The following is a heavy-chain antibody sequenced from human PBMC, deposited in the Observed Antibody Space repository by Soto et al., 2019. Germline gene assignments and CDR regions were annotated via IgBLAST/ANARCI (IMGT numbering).Heavy chain of an antibody. Sequence: EVQLVESGGGLVQPGGSLRLSCAASGFTFSSYWMSWVRQAPGKGLEWVANIKQDGSEKYYVDSVKGRFTISRDNAKNSLYLQMNSLRAEDTAVYYCARDRSGYDGSDEAFDIWGQGTMVTVSS. CDR3: ARDRSGYDGSDEAFDI. V-gene: IGHV3-7*01. J-gene: IGHJ3*02. CDR2: IKQDGSEK. D-gene: IGHD5-12*01. CDR1: GFTFSSYW.